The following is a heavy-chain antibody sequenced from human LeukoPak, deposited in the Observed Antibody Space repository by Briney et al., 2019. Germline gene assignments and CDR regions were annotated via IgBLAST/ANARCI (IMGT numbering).Heavy chain of an antibody. CDR1: GGTFSSYA. D-gene: IGHD3-10*01. V-gene: IGHV1-69*05. CDR2: IIPIFGTA. Sequence: SVKVSCKASGGTFSSYAISWVRQAPGQGLEWMGRIIPIFGTANYAQKFQGRVTITTDESTGTAYMELSSLRSEDTAVYYCARGLLWFGARYYYYMDVWGKGTTVTVSS. J-gene: IGHJ6*03. CDR3: ARGLLWFGARYYYYMDV.